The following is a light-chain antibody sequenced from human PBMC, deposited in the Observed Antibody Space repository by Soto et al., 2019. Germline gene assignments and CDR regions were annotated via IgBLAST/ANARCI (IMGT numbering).Light chain of an antibody. Sequence: QSALTQPASVSGSPGQSITISCTGTSSDVGGYNYVSWYQQDPGKAPKLLIYEVSNRPSGVSNRFSGSKSGNTASLTISGLQADDEADYYCSSYPSSSTPVFGTGTKLTVL. V-gene: IGLV2-14*01. CDR2: EVS. CDR1: SSDVGGYNY. J-gene: IGLJ1*01. CDR3: SSYPSSSTPV.